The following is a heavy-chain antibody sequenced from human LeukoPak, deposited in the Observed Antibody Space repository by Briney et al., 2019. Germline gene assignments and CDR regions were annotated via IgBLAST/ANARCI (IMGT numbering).Heavy chain of an antibody. V-gene: IGHV3-48*02. CDR3: ARDVALSAWFDP. Sequence: GGSLRLSCAASRFTFSSHSMNWVRQAPGKGLEWVSYISSSSSTIYYADSVKGRFTISRDNAKNSLYLQMNSLRDEDTAVYYCARDVALSAWFDPWGQGTLVTVSS. D-gene: IGHD3-16*02. CDR1: RFTFSSHS. CDR2: ISSSSSTI. J-gene: IGHJ5*02.